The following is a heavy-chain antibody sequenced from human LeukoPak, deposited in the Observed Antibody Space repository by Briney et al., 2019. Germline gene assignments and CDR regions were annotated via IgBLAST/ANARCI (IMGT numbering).Heavy chain of an antibody. V-gene: IGHV3-74*01. J-gene: IGHJ4*02. CDR3: ARSQVGARDFAY. D-gene: IGHD1-26*01. CDR1: GFTYSTYW. Sequence: SGGSLRLSCAASGFTYSTYWMHWVRQAPGKGLVWVSRINTDGKTITYADSVKGRFTISRDNAKKTLYLQMNSLRAEDTAVYYCARSQVGARDFAYWGQGTLVTVST. CDR2: INTDGKTI.